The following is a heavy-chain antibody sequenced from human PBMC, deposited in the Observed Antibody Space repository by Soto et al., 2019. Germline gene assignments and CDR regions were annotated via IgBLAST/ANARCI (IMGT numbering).Heavy chain of an antibody. D-gene: IGHD6-25*01. CDR3: ARRLIVAAGMDA. CDR2: VSGYNGDT. V-gene: IGHV1-18*01. Sequence: QVQLVQSGPEVKRPGASVKVSCEASGYTFNDYGITWMRKAPGQGLEWMGWVSGYNGDTKSAQSLQDRVTLTTDRSPSTSLMELRNLRPDGTAVYYCARRLIVAAGMDAWGQGTTGTV. CDR1: GYTFNDYG. J-gene: IGHJ6*02.